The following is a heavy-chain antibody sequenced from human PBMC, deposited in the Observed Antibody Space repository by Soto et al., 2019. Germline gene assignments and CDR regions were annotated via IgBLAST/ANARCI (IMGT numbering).Heavy chain of an antibody. D-gene: IGHD4-17*01. CDR1: GFTFSSYG. J-gene: IGHJ3*02. CDR2: IWYDGSNK. CDR3: ARDQALTTGKTKTPSSWVDAFDI. Sequence: VGSLRLSCAASGFTFSSYGMHWVRQAPGKGLEWVAVIWYDGSNKYYADSVKGRFTISRDNSKNTLYLQMNSLRAEDTAVYYCARDQALTTGKTKTPSSWVDAFDIWGQGTMVTVSS. V-gene: IGHV3-33*01.